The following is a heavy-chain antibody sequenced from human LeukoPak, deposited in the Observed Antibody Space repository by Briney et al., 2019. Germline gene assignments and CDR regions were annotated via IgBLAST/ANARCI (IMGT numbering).Heavy chain of an antibody. Sequence: PGGSLRLSCVASAFTFSDSYMSWVRQTPERGLECISYIGGSGRDIKYADSVKGRFTISRDNAKNALYLQMNSLRAEDTAVYYCEKTARAYEYWGQGTQLTVSS. V-gene: IGHV3-11*01. CDR2: IGGSGRDI. CDR3: EKTARAYEY. CDR1: AFTFSDSY. D-gene: IGHD2-21*01. J-gene: IGHJ4*02.